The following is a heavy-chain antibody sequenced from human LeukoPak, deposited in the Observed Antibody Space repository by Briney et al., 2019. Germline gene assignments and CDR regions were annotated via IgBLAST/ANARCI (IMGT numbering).Heavy chain of an antibody. J-gene: IGHJ6*03. D-gene: IGHD3-9*01. V-gene: IGHV4-59*01. CDR3: ARVGLYDILTGYYRPYYMDV. CDR1: GGSISSYY. Sequence: PSETLSLTCTVSGGSISSYYWSWIRQPPGKGLEWIGYIYYSGSTNYDPSLKSRVTISVDTSKNQCSLKLSSVTAADTAVYYCARVGLYDILTGYYRPYYMDVWGKGTTVTISS. CDR2: IYYSGST.